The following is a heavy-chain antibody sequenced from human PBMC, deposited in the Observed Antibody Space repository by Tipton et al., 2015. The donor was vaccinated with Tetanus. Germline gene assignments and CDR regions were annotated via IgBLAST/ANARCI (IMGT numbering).Heavy chain of an antibody. D-gene: IGHD5-18*01. CDR2: FDPEDGET. CDR1: GYTLTELS. V-gene: IGHV1-24*01. J-gene: IGHJ4*02. Sequence: QLVQSGAEVKKPGASVKVSCKVSGYTLTELSMHWVRQAPGKGLEWMGGFDPEDGETIYAQKFQGRVTMTEDTSTDTAYMELSSLRSEDMAVYYCATVPSTWIQLWPSNWGQGTLVTVSS. CDR3: ATVPSTWIQLWPSN.